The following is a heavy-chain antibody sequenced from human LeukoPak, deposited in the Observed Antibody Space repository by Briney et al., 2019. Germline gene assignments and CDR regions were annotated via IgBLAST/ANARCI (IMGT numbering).Heavy chain of an antibody. V-gene: IGHV5-51*01. CDR2: IYPGDSDT. D-gene: IGHD3-10*01. J-gene: IGHJ3*02. CDR3: ATTQYYYGSGSYYPHAFDI. Sequence: GESLKISCKGSGYSFTSYWIGWVRQMPGKGLEWMGIIYPGDSDTRYSPSFQGQVTISADESISTAYLQWSSLKASDTAMYYCATTQYYYGSGSYYPHAFDIWGQGTMVTVSS. CDR1: GYSFTSYW.